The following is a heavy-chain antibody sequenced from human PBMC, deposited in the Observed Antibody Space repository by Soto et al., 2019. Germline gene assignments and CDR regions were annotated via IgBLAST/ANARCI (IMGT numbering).Heavy chain of an antibody. CDR3: AKDRYGIVGPVDY. V-gene: IGHV3-23*01. CDR2: ISGSGGNT. CDR1: GLIFSDYA. Sequence: EVQLLESGGDLVQPGGSLRLSCAASGLIFSDYAMSWVRQAPGKGLECVACISGSGGNTFYADSVKGRFTISRDNSKNTHSLHMNSMGVDDTAVYFCAKDRYGIVGPVDYWGQGTLVTVSS. D-gene: IGHD1-26*01. J-gene: IGHJ4*02.